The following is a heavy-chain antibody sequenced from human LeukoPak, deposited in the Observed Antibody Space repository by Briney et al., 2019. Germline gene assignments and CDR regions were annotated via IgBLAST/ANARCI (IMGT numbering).Heavy chain of an antibody. CDR1: GGSISGSH. CDR3: ARQSTTWYLDL. CDR2: IYYSGDT. V-gene: IGHV4-59*08. D-gene: IGHD4-11*01. Sequence: PSETLSPTCSVSGGSISGSHWSWVRQAPGEGLEWIGYIYYSGDTNYNPSLKGRVAFSVDTSKNQFSLRLNPVTAADTAVYFCARQSTTWYLDLWGHGTLVTVSS. J-gene: IGHJ2*01.